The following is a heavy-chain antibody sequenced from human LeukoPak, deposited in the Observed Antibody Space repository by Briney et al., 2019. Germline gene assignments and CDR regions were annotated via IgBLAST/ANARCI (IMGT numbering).Heavy chain of an antibody. D-gene: IGHD2-2*01. CDR1: GGSISSYY. V-gene: IGHV4-4*07. CDR3: AILMISCSSTSCYGGHFDY. CDR2: IYTSGST. Sequence: SETLSLXCTVSGGSISSYYWSWIRQPAGKGLEWIGRIYTSGSTNYNPSLKSRVTMSVDTSKNQFSLKLSSVTAADTAVYYCAILMISCSSTSCYGGHFDYWGQGTLVAVSS. J-gene: IGHJ4*02.